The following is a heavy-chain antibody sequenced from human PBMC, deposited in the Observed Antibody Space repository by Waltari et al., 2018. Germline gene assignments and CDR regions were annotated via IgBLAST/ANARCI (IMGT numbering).Heavy chain of an antibody. D-gene: IGHD3-10*01. CDR2: IISSFGTA. CDR1: GGTFSSYD. V-gene: IGHV1-69*13. CDR3: AREKNYGSRDFDY. Sequence: QVQLVQSGAEVKKPGSSVKVSCKASGGTFSSYDISWVRPAPGQGLEWMGGIISSFGTASDAQKFQGGVTISADESTSTAYMELSSLGSEDTAVYDCAREKNYGSRDFDYWGQGTLVTVSS. J-gene: IGHJ4*02.